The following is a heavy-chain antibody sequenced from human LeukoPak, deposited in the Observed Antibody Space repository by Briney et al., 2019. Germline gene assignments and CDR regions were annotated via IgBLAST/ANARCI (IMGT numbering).Heavy chain of an antibody. Sequence: SETLSLTCTVSGGSISSGDYYWSCIRQPPGKGLECIGYIYYSGSTYYNPSLKSRVTISVDTSKNQFSLKLSSVTAADTAVYYCARDKYSYGPYGMDVWGQGTTVTVSS. V-gene: IGHV4-30-4*08. CDR2: IYYSGST. J-gene: IGHJ6*02. CDR3: ARDKYSYGPYGMDV. D-gene: IGHD5-18*01. CDR1: GGSISSGDYY.